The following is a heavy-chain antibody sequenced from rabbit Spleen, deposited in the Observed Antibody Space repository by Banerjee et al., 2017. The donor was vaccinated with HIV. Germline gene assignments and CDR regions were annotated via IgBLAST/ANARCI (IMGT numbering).Heavy chain of an antibody. CDR1: GFTLSSSYW. CDR2: VYGDASGST. V-gene: IGHV1S45*01. D-gene: IGHD8-1*01. CDR3: TRDGAGGSYFAL. Sequence: QEQLVESGGGLVQPEGSLKLCCTASGFTLSSSYWICWVRQAPGKGLEWIACVYGDASGSTYSASWAKGRFTISKSSSTGVTLQMTSLTAADTATYFCTRDGAGGSYFALWGQGTLVTVS. J-gene: IGHJ6*01.